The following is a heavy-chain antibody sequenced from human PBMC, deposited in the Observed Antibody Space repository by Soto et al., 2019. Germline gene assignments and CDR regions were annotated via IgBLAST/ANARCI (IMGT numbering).Heavy chain of an antibody. Sequence: GESLRLSCVASGFTFSNYAMSWVRQAPGKGLEWVSIISGGGGTTYYADSVKGRFTISRDNSKNTVHLQINSLRVEDTAVYYCAKQAGYSSDPFDYWGQGTLVTVSS. D-gene: IGHD6-19*01. J-gene: IGHJ4*02. CDR3: AKQAGYSSDPFDY. V-gene: IGHV3-23*01. CDR1: GFTFSNYA. CDR2: ISGGGGTT.